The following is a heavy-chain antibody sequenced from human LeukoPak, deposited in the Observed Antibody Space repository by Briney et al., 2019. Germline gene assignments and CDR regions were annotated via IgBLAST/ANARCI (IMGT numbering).Heavy chain of an antibody. D-gene: IGHD3-9*01. J-gene: IGHJ4*02. Sequence: SETLSLTCTVSGGSISSYYWSWIRQPPGKGLEWIGYIYYSGSTNYNPSLKSRVTISVDTSKNQFSLKLSSVTAADTAVYYCAGSKYYDILTGYFNFDYWAREPWSPSPQ. CDR2: IYYSGST. CDR3: AGSKYYDILTGYFNFDY. V-gene: IGHV4-59*01. CDR1: GGSISSYY.